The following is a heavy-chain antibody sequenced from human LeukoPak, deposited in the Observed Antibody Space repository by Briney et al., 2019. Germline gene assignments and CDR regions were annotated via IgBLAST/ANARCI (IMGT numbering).Heavy chain of an antibody. J-gene: IGHJ4*02. V-gene: IGHV1-8*01. CDR1: GYTFSSYG. D-gene: IGHD4/OR15-4a*01. CDR2: MNPNSGNA. CDR3: ARDLTSRTFDY. Sequence: ASVKVSCKASGYTFSSYGINWVRQAPGQGLEWMGWMNPNSGNAGSVQKFQGRVTMTRDTSISTAYMELSSLRSEDTAVYYCARDLTSRTFDYWGQGTLVTVSS.